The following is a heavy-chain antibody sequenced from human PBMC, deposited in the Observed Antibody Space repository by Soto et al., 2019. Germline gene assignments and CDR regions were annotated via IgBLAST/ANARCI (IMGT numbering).Heavy chain of an antibody. Sequence: PXESMRLTCEASGLTFSRVSMNGVRQVPGKGLEWVASISSGSSDTWYADSVKGRFIISRDNAQNSLFLQMNTLRPEDTAMYYCARVADWGPGTQVTVSS. V-gene: IGHV3-21*01. J-gene: IGHJ4*02. CDR2: ISSGSSDT. CDR1: GLTFSRVS. CDR3: ARVAD.